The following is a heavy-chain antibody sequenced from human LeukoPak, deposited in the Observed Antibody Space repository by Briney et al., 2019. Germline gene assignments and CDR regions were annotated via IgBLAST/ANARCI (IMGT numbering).Heavy chain of an antibody. J-gene: IGHJ4*02. CDR2: IRGSSSSI. D-gene: IGHD6-13*01. CDR3: AKGVEAVGTWWGPNFDC. CDR1: GFTFTSSF. V-gene: IGHV3-23*01. Sequence: QYGGSLRLSCAASGFTFTSSFMSWARQPPVKGLECLSIIRGSSSSIYYEDCVKGRYTIFRDTSKSTLYLHKNRLRAEDTAVYYCAKGVEAVGTWWGPNFDCWGQGVLITVSS.